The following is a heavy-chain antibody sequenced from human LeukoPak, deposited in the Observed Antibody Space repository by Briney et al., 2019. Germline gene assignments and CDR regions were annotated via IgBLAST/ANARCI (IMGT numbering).Heavy chain of an antibody. D-gene: IGHD3-3*01. Sequence: SETLSLTCAVYGGSFSGYYWSWIRQPPGKGLEWIGEINHSGSTNYDPSLKSRVTISVDTSKNQFSLKLSSVTAADTAVYYCARGPSGEITIFGVVILPFDYWGQGTLVTVSS. V-gene: IGHV4-34*01. CDR3: ARGPSGEITIFGVVILPFDY. CDR1: GGSFSGYY. CDR2: INHSGST. J-gene: IGHJ4*02.